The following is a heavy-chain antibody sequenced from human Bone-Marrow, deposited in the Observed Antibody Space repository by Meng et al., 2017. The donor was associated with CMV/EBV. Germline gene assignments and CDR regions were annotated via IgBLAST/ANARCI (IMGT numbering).Heavy chain of an antibody. D-gene: IGHD3-3*01. CDR1: GFTFSSYS. V-gene: IGHV3-21*01. CDR3: ARVFWSGYYMPRSDYYYYYGMDV. J-gene: IGHJ6*02. CDR2: ISSSSSYI. Sequence: ETLSLTCAASGFTFSSYSMNWVRQAPGKGLEWVSSISSSSSYIYYADSVKGRFTISRDNAKNSLYLQMNSLRAEDTAVYYCARVFWSGYYMPRSDYYYYYGMDVWGQGTTVTVSS.